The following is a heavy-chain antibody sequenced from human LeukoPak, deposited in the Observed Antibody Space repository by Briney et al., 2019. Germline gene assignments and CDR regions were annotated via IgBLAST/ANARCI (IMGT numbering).Heavy chain of an antibody. V-gene: IGHV3-11*04. CDR2: ISSSGSTI. Sequence: GGSLRLSCAASGFTFSDYYMTWIRQAPGKGLEWVSYISSSGSTIYYADSVKGRFTISRDNAKNSLYLQMNSLRAEDTAVYYCARDISHSSAGYSSSWYLHYYYYYMDVWGKGTTVTVSS. J-gene: IGHJ6*03. D-gene: IGHD6-13*01. CDR1: GFTFSDYY. CDR3: ARDISHSSAGYSSSWYLHYYYYYMDV.